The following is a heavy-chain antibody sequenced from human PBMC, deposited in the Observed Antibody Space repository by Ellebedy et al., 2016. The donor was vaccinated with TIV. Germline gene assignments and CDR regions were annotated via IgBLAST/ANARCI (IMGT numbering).Heavy chain of an antibody. D-gene: IGHD1-1*01. V-gene: IGHV3-48*02. J-gene: IGHJ3*02. Sequence: GESLKISCAASGFTFSTYWMGWVRQAPGKGLEWVSYIPRDSDAMSYADSVKGRFTISRDNAKNSLYLQMNSLRDADTAVYYCVRDLHWAFDIWGQGTVVTVSS. CDR3: VRDLHWAFDI. CDR1: GFTFSTYW. CDR2: IPRDSDAM.